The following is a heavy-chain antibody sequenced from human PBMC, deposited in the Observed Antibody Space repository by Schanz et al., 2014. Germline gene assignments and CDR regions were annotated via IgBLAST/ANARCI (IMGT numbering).Heavy chain of an antibody. CDR2: INAHTGNT. Sequence: VQLVQSGAEVKKPGVSVKVSCKASGYTFTTYYIHWVRQAPGQGPELMGWINAHTGNTQYAQKFQGRVNMTRDTVTTTVHLELTRLRTDDTAIYYCARVHIATYHYNSPGAFDIWGQGTRVTVSS. D-gene: IGHD3-10*01. CDR1: GYTFTTYY. V-gene: IGHV1-2*02. CDR3: ARVHIATYHYNSPGAFDI. J-gene: IGHJ3*02.